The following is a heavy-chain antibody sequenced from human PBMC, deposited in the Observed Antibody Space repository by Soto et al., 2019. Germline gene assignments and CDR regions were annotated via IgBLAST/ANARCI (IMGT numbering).Heavy chain of an antibody. Sequence: SETLSLTXVVSGYSISSSNWWGWIRQPPGKGLEWIGYIYYSGSTYYNPSLKSRVTMSVDTSKNQFSLKLSSVTAVDTAVYYCARVSVAGNYFDYWGQVTLFTVSS. CDR1: GYSISSSNW. J-gene: IGHJ4*02. CDR2: IYYSGST. CDR3: ARVSVAGNYFDY. D-gene: IGHD6-19*01. V-gene: IGHV4-28*03.